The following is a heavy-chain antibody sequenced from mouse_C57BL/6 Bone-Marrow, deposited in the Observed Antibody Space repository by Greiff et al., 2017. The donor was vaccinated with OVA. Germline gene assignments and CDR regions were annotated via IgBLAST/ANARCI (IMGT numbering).Heavy chain of an antibody. D-gene: IGHD1-2*01. CDR2: INPNNGGT. V-gene: IGHV1-22*01. CDR3: ARGRITTAPFAY. Sequence: EVQLQQSGPELVKPGASVKMSCKASGYTFTDYNMHWVKQSHGKSLEWIGYINPNNGGTSYNQKFKGKATLTVNKSSSTAYMELRSLTSEDSAVYYCARGRITTAPFAYWGQGTLVTVSA. CDR1: GYTFTDYN. J-gene: IGHJ3*01.